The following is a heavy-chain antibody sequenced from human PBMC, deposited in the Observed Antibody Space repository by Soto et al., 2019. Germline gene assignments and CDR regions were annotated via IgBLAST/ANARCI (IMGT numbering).Heavy chain of an antibody. Sequence: EVQLMESGGGLVQPGGSLRLSRAASGFTFDNYAMNWVRQAPGKGLEWVSGISATGGSTYYAASVRGRFGISRDNSKNTLDLQMNSLRAEDTAVYYCARSLDVFLWLGELLSLGFDSWGQGTLVTASS. J-gene: IGHJ4*02. D-gene: IGHD3-10*01. CDR2: ISATGGST. CDR1: GFTFDNYA. V-gene: IGHV3-23*01. CDR3: ARSLDVFLWLGELLSLGFDS.